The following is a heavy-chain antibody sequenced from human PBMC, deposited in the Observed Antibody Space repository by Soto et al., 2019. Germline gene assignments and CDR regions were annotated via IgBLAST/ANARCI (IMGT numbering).Heavy chain of an antibody. V-gene: IGHV4-59*01. D-gene: IGHD3-9*01. CDR1: GGSITSYH. CDR2: TAYTGNT. CDR3: ARVHWLSEFDILTGYYIFDQ. Sequence: SETLSLTCVVSGGSITSYHWSWIRQFPGKGLEWIAYTAYTGNTNYNPSLKSRVTISMDTSKNQLSLKLTSMTAADTAVYYCARVHWLSEFDILTGYYIFDQWGRGTLVTVSS. J-gene: IGHJ4*02.